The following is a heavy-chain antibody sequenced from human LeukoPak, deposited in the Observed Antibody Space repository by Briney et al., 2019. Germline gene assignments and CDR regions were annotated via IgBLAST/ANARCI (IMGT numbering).Heavy chain of an antibody. CDR2: IYSGGNT. CDR1: GFTVSSNY. J-gene: IGHJ4*02. D-gene: IGHD4-23*01. V-gene: IGHV3-66*04. Sequence: GGSLRLSCAASGFTVSSNYMNWVRQAPGKGLEWVSVIYSGGNTYYADSVKGRFTISRDNAKNSLYLQMNSLRDEDTAVYYCARHDYGGNSGDYWGQGTLVTVSS. CDR3: ARHDYGGNSGDY.